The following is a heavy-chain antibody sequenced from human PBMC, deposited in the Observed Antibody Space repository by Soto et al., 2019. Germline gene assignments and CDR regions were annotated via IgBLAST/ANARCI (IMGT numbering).Heavy chain of an antibody. Sequence: RASVKVSCKASGYNFINYGITWVRQAPGQGLEWMGWISGYNGNTKYADKLQGRVTMTTDTSTTTAYMELRSLRSDDTAVYYCARDEVPAANWLDRWGQGTLVTVSS. J-gene: IGHJ5*02. CDR1: GYNFINYG. D-gene: IGHD2-2*01. CDR2: ISGYNGNT. V-gene: IGHV1-18*01. CDR3: ARDEVPAANWLDR.